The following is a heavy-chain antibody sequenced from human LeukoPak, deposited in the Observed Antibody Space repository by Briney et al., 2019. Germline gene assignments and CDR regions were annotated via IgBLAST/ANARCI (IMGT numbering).Heavy chain of an antibody. CDR1: GGSISSYY. Sequence: PSETLSLTCTVSGGSISSYYWSWIRQPPGKGLEWIGYIYHSGSTYYNPSLKSRVTISVDRSKNQFSLKLSSVTAADTAVYYCARDGHDAFDIWGQGTMVTVSS. V-gene: IGHV4-59*12. J-gene: IGHJ3*02. CDR3: ARDGHDAFDI. CDR2: IYHSGST.